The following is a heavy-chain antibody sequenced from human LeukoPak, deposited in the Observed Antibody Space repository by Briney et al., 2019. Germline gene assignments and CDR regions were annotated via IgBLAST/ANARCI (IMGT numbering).Heavy chain of an antibody. CDR2: IRSSSRSI. D-gene: IGHD1-7*01. CDR3: ARDLNFLAWGGGLELNY. V-gene: IGHV3-48*01. J-gene: IGHJ4*02. CDR1: GFTFSSYS. Sequence: PGGSLRLSCAASGFTFSSYSMNWVRQAPGKGLEWVSYIRSSSRSIYYADSVKGRFTISRDNSKNTLYLQMNSLRAEDTAVYYCARDLNFLAWGGGLELNYWGQGTLVTVSS.